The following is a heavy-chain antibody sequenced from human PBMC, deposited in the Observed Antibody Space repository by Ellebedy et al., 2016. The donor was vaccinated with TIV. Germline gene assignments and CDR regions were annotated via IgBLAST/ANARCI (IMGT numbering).Heavy chain of an antibody. V-gene: IGHV1-18*01. CDR1: GYTFTSFG. CDR2: ISWYNGNT. CDR3: ARGGNYYTSSGDYRYYFDY. Sequence: AASVKVSCKASGYTFTSFGIIWVRQAPGQGLEWMGWISWYNGNTKYGQTFQGRHTMTTDTSTSTAYMELRSLRPDDTAVYFCARGGNYYTSSGDYRYYFDYWGQGTLVTVSS. D-gene: IGHD2-21*02. J-gene: IGHJ4*02.